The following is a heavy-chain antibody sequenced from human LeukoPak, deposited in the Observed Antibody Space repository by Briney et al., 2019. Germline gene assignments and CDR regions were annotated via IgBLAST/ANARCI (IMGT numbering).Heavy chain of an antibody. J-gene: IGHJ4*02. CDR2: ISAYNGNT. D-gene: IGHD3-3*01. CDR3: TTWSGYHFDY. CDR1: GYTFTSYG. Sequence: GASVKVSCKASGYTFTSYGISWVRQAPGQGLEWMGWISAYNGNTNYAQNLQGRVTMTTDTSTSTAYMELSRLRSDDTAVYYCTTWSGYHFDYWGQGTLVTVSS. V-gene: IGHV1-18*01.